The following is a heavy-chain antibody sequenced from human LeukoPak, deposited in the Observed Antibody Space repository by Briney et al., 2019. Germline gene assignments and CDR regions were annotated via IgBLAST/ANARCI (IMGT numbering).Heavy chain of an antibody. CDR2: IYASGST. D-gene: IGHD3-10*01. CDR1: GGSISSYY. Sequence: SETLSLTCTVSGGSISSYYWNWIRQPAGKGLEWIGRIYASGSTNCNPSLKSRVTMSVDTSKNQFSLKLSSVTAADTAVYYCAPRWVRGRRKYDWFDPWGQGTLVTVSS. J-gene: IGHJ5*02. CDR3: APRWVRGRRKYDWFDP. V-gene: IGHV4-4*07.